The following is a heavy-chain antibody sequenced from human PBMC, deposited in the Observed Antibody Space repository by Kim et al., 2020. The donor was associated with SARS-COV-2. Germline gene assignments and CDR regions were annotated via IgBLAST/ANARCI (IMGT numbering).Heavy chain of an antibody. CDR2: IYYSGST. Sequence: SETLSLTCTVSGGSISSSSYYWGWIRQPPGKGLEWIGSIYYSGSTYYNPSLKSRVTISVDTSKNQFSLKLSSVTAADTAVYYCARARIYYGSGSYFRRVNYFDYWGQGTLVTVSS. V-gene: IGHV4-39*07. J-gene: IGHJ4*02. CDR3: ARARIYYGSGSYFRRVNYFDY. D-gene: IGHD3-10*01. CDR1: GGSISSSSYY.